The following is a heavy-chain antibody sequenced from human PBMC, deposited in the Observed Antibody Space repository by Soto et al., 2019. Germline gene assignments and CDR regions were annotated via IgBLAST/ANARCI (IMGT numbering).Heavy chain of an antibody. CDR2: IYYSETT. CDR3: ARGGQFTRDLILLRDWYFDL. D-gene: IGHD3-22*01. J-gene: IGHJ2*01. V-gene: IGHV4-30-4*08. CDR1: GGSISSAEY. Sequence: QVQLQESGPGLVKPSQTLSLTCTVSGGSISSAEYWSWIRQPPGKGLEWIAYIYYSETTDYNPSLKSRFTISADTSRNQISLRLSSVSAADTSVYYCARGGQFTRDLILLRDWYFDLWGRGTLVTVSS.